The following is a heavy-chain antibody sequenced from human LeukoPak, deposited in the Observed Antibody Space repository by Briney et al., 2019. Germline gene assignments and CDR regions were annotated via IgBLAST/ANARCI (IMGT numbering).Heavy chain of an antibody. D-gene: IGHD5-18*01. V-gene: IGHV4-39*01. J-gene: IGHJ4*02. CDR3: ARGLYNYGHGDY. Sequence: SETLSLTCTVSGGSISSTSYYWDWIRQPPGKGLEWLGSIYYSGSTYYNPSLKSRVTISVDTSKNQFSLKLSSVTAADTAVYYCARGLYNYGHGDYWGQGTLVTVSS. CDR1: GGSISSTSYY. CDR2: IYYSGST.